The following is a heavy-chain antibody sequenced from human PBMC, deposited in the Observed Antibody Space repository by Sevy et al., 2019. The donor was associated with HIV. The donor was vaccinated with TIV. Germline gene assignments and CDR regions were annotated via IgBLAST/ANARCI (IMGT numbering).Heavy chain of an antibody. V-gene: IGHV4-39*01. J-gene: IGHJ2*01. CDR3: VRHLTNYLYWYFDL. D-gene: IGHD2-8*01. CDR2: LYYGGST. Sequence: SETLSLTCTVSGGSISGSTNYWGWIRQSPGKGLEWIGSLYYGGSTYLNPSLKSRVTTSVDTSKNQFSLKLNSETAADTAVYYCVRHLTNYLYWYFDLWGRGALVTVSS. CDR1: GGSISGSTNY.